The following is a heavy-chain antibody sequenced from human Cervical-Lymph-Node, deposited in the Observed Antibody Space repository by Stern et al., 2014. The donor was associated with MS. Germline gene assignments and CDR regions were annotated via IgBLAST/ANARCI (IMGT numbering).Heavy chain of an antibody. CDR1: GFTFSDYF. D-gene: IGHD2/OR15-2a*01. CDR3: ARCNVPRKAYSMDV. J-gene: IGHJ6*02. CDR2: ISGGGSNI. Sequence: VQLVESGGGLVKPGGSLRLSCGASGFTFSDYFMSWIRQAPGQGLEWVAYISGGGSNIQYADYVKGRFTIARDNANSSLYLQMHSLGAEDAAVYYCARCNVPRKAYSMDVWGQGTTVTVSS. V-gene: IGHV3-11*01.